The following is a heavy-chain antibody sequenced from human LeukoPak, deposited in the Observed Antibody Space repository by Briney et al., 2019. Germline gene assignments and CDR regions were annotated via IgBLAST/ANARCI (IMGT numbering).Heavy chain of an antibody. CDR2: INPNSGGT. J-gene: IGHJ4*02. CDR3: ARVGVRGVIIRRAHFDY. D-gene: IGHD3-10*01. Sequence: ASVKVSCKASGYTFTGYYIHWVRQAPGQGLEWMGWINPNSGGTNYAQKFQGRVTMTRDTSISTAYMELSRLRSDDTAVYYCARVGVRGVIIRRAHFDYWGQGTLVTVSS. V-gene: IGHV1-2*02. CDR1: GYTFTGYY.